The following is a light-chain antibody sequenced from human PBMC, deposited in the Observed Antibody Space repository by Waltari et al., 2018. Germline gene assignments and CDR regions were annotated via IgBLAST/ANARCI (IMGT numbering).Light chain of an antibody. V-gene: IGLV1-44*01. CDR1: SSNIGSNT. Sequence: QSVLTQPPSASGTPGQRVTISCSGSSSNIGSNTVNWYQQLPGTAPKLLIYSNKRRPSGVPDLCSGSKSGTSASLAISGLQSEDEADYYCAAWDDSLNGYVFGTGTKVTVL. CDR2: SNK. CDR3: AAWDDSLNGYV. J-gene: IGLJ1*01.